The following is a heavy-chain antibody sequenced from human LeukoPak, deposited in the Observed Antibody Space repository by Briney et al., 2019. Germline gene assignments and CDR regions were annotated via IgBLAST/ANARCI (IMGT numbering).Heavy chain of an antibody. Sequence: GASVKVSCTASGYTFTGYYMHWVRQAPGQGLEWMGWTNPNSGGTNYAQKFQGRVTMTRDTSISTAYMELSRLRSDDTAVYYCARDPSLRYSSGWPIDYWGQGTLVTVSS. CDR1: GYTFTGYY. CDR3: ARDPSLRYSSGWPIDY. V-gene: IGHV1-2*02. D-gene: IGHD6-19*01. CDR2: TNPNSGGT. J-gene: IGHJ4*02.